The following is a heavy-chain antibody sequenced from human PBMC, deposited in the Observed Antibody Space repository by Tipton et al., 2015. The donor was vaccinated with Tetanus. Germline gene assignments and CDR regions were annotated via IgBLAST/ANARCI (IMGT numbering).Heavy chain of an antibody. D-gene: IGHD6-19*01. CDR1: GGSISSSSYY. CDR2: IYYSGST. V-gene: IGHV4-39*01. CDR3: ARGRDSSGWYWSWVLFDY. Sequence: TLSLTCTVSGGSISSSSYYWGWIRQPPGKGLEWIGSIYYSGSTYYNPSLKSRVTISVDTSKNQFSLKLSSVTAADTAVYYCARGRDSSGWYWSWVLFDYWGQGTLVTVSS. J-gene: IGHJ4*02.